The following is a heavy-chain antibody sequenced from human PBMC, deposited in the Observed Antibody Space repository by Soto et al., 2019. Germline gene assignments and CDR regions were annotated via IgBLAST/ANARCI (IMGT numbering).Heavy chain of an antibody. J-gene: IGHJ4*02. CDR3: ARSPSAYYDILTGYSSYYFDY. D-gene: IGHD3-9*01. CDR1: GYTFTGYY. Sequence: GASVKVSCKASGYTFTGYYMHWVRQAPGQGLEWMGWINPNSGGTNYAQKFQGWVTMTRDTSISTAYMELSRLRSDDTAVYYCARSPSAYYDILTGYSSYYFDYWGQGTLVTVSS. V-gene: IGHV1-2*04. CDR2: INPNSGGT.